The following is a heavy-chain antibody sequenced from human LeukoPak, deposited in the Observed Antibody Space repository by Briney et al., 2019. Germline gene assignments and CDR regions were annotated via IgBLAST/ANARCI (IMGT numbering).Heavy chain of an antibody. J-gene: IGHJ3*02. CDR2: IYYSGST. D-gene: IGHD3-22*01. CDR3: ARRHTYYYDSSGYPLDAFDI. Sequence: PSETLSLTCTVSGGSISSYYWNWIRQPPGKGLEWIGYIYYSGSTNYNPSLKSRVTISVDTSKNQFSLKLSSVTAADTAVYYCARRHTYYYDSSGYPLDAFDIWGQGTMVTVSS. CDR1: GGSISSYY. V-gene: IGHV4-59*01.